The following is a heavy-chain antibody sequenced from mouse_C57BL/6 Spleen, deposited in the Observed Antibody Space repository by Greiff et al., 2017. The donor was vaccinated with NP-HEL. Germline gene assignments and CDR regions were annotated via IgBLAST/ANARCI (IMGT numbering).Heavy chain of an antibody. CDR2: INPNNGGT. CDR1: GYTFTDYY. CDR3: ARSGYYDY. V-gene: IGHV1-26*01. Sequence: EVQLQQSGPELVKPGASVKISCKASGYTFTDYYMNWVKQSHGKSLEWIGDINPNNGGTSYNQKFKGKATLTVDKSSSTAYMELRSLTSKDSAVYYCARSGYYDYWGQGTTLTVSS. D-gene: IGHD2-3*01. J-gene: IGHJ2*01.